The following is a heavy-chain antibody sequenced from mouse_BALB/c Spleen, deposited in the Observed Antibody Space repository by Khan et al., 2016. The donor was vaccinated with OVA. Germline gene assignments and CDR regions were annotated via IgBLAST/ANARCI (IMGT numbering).Heavy chain of an antibody. CDR3: ERSSMAN. V-gene: IGHV3-2*02. CDR2: ISYSGST. CDR1: GYSVTSDYA. Sequence: EVQLQESGPGLVKPSQSLSLTCTVTGYSVTSDYAWNWIRQFPGNKLEWMGYISYSGSTSYNPSLKSRISITRDTSKNQFFLQLNSVTTEDTATDYCERSSMANWGQGTTVTVSS. J-gene: IGHJ2*01.